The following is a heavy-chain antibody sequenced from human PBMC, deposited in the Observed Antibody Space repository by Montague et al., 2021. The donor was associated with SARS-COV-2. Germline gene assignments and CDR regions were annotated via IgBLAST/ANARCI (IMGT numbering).Heavy chain of an antibody. CDR1: GGSFSGYY. Sequence: SETLSLTCAVHGGSFSGYYWNWIRQPPGKGLEWIGEINHGGSTNYNPSLKSRLTLSADTSKNQFSLKLTSVAAADTAVYYCARLRDGVVPSPILGVGPYYSYYYMDGWGKGTPVTVSS. CDR3: ARLRDGVVPSPILGVGPYYSYYYMDG. J-gene: IGHJ6*03. V-gene: IGHV4-34*01. CDR2: INHGGST. D-gene: IGHD3-10*01.